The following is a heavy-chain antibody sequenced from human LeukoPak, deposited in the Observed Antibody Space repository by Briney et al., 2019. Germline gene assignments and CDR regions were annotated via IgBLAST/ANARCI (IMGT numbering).Heavy chain of an antibody. CDR3: ARDLESSGWPKSSDY. Sequence: ASVKVSCKASGGTFSSYAISWVRQAPGQGLEWMGRIIPILGIANYAQKFQGRVTITADKSTSTAYMELSSLRSEDTAVYYCARDLESSGWPKSSDYWGQGTLVTVSS. CDR2: IIPILGIA. CDR1: GGTFSSYA. J-gene: IGHJ4*02. D-gene: IGHD6-19*01. V-gene: IGHV1-69*04.